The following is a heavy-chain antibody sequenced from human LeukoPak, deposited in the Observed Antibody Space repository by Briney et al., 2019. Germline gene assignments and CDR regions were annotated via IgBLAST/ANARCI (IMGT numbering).Heavy chain of an antibody. V-gene: IGHV4-34*01. CDR2: INHSGST. CDR3: ARDTPSGGSIVVVPAVSYWYFDL. Sequence: PSETLSLTCAVYGGSFSGYYWSWIRQPPGKGLEWIGEINHSGSTNYNPSLKSRVTMSVDTSKNQFSLKLSSVTAADTAVYYCARDTPSGGSIVVVPAVSYWYFDLWGRGTLVTVSS. CDR1: GGSFSGYY. J-gene: IGHJ2*01. D-gene: IGHD2-2*01.